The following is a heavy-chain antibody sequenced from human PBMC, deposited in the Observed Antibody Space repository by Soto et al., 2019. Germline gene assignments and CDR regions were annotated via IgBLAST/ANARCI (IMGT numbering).Heavy chain of an antibody. CDR3: AREVYGDYPEAFDI. D-gene: IGHD4-17*01. CDR2: ISAYNGNT. CDR1: GYTFTSYG. V-gene: IGHV1-18*01. J-gene: IGHJ3*02. Sequence: ASVKVSCKASGYTFTSYGISWVRQAPGQGLEWMGWISAYNGNTNYAQKLQGRVTMTTDTSTSTAYMELRSLRSDDTAVYYCAREVYGDYPEAFDIWGQGTMVTVSS.